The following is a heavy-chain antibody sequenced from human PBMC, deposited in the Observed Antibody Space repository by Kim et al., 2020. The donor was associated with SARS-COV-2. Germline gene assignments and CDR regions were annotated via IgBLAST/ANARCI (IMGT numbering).Heavy chain of an antibody. D-gene: IGHD4-17*01. J-gene: IGHJ6*02. CDR2: IYSGGST. Sequence: GGSLRLSCAASGFTVSSNYMSWVRQAPGKGLEWVSVIYSGGSTYYADSVKGRFTISRDNSKNTLYLQMNSLRAEDTAVYYCARDAYDYGGYYYYYYGMDVWGQGTTVTVSS. V-gene: IGHV3-53*01. CDR3: ARDAYDYGGYYYYYYGMDV. CDR1: GFTVSSNY.